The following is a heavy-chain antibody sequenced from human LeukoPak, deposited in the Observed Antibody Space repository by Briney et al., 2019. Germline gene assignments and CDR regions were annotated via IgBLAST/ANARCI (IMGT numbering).Heavy chain of an antibody. CDR1: GYTFTDYY. D-gene: IGHD3-10*01. J-gene: IGHJ4*02. CDR3: ARARLGEPIDY. CDR2: INPNSGGT. V-gene: IGHV1-2*06. Sequence: ASVKVSCKASGYTFTDYYLHWVRQAPGQGLEWMGRINPNSGGTNYAQKFQDRITMTRDTSISTAYMDLSRLRSDDTALYYCARARLGEPIDYWGQGSLVTVSS.